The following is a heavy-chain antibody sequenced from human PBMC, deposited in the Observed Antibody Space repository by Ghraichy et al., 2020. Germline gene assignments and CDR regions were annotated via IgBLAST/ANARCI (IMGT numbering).Heavy chain of an antibody. D-gene: IGHD3-22*01. Sequence: GGSLRLSCAASGFTFSSYSMNWVRQAPGKGLAWVSYVSSNSTTIYYADSVKGRFTISRDNAKNSLYLQMNSLRAEDAAVYYCARAFYYDSGVYVAFDIWGQETMVTVSS. CDR3: ARAFYYDSGVYVAFDI. CDR1: GFTFSSYS. J-gene: IGHJ3*02. V-gene: IGHV3-48*04. CDR2: VSSNSTTI.